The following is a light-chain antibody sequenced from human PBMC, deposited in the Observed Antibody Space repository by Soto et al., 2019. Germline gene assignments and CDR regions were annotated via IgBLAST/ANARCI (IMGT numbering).Light chain of an antibody. CDR3: QQYNSYSRT. J-gene: IGKJ1*01. CDR1: QSISSW. CDR2: DAA. Sequence: DIPMTQSPSTLPASVGDRVTITCRASQSISSWLAWYQQKPGKAPKLLIYDAATLENGVPSRFSGSGSGTEFTLAISSLQPDDFATYFCQQYNSYSRTFGQGTKVEIK. V-gene: IGKV1-5*01.